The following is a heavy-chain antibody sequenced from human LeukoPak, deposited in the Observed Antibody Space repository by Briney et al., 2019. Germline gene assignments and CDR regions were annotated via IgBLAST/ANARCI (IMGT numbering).Heavy chain of an antibody. CDR2: IYYSGST. CDR3: ARGEDYDSSDYFDY. CDR1: GGSISSYY. Sequence: SETLSLTCTVSGGSISSYYWGWIRQPPGRGLEWIGYIYYSGSTNYNPSLKSRVTISVDTSKNQFSLKLSSVTAADTAVYYCARGEDYDSSDYFDYWGQGTLVTVSS. V-gene: IGHV4-59*01. D-gene: IGHD3-22*01. J-gene: IGHJ4*02.